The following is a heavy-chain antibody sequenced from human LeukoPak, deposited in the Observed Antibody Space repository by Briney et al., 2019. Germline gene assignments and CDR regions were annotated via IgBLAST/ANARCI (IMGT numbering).Heavy chain of an antibody. CDR3: ARLAIRGIDFSNPEFDP. J-gene: IGHJ5*02. CDR2: ISESGGGT. V-gene: IGHV3-23*01. D-gene: IGHD4-11*01. Sequence: GGSLRLSCAASGFTITTSAMSWVRQPSGKGLEWVSAISESGGGTYYAESVRGRFTISKDNSKNTLYLQMNNLRVEDTAVYYCARLAIRGIDFSNPEFDPWGQGTLVTVSS. CDR1: GFTITTSA.